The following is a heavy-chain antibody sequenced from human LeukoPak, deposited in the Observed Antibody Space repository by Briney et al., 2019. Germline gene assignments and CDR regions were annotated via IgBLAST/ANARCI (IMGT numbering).Heavy chain of an antibody. CDR3: AKDRPSQYDSGTYSDY. CDR2: IRYDGGKK. D-gene: IGHD3-10*01. CDR1: GFMISNYW. J-gene: IGHJ4*02. V-gene: IGHV3-30*02. Sequence: PGGSLRLSCAASGFMISNYWMTWVRQAPGKGLEWVAFIRYDGGKKFYSDSVKGRFTISRDNSKNTLYLQMNSLRAEDTAVYYCAKDRPSQYDSGTYSDYWGQGTLVTVSS.